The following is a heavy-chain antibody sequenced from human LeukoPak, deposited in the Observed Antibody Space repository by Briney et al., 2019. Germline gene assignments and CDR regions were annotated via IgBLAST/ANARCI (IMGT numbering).Heavy chain of an antibody. CDR2: ISHDGSNK. Sequence: GGSLRLSCAASGFTFSSYGMHWVRQAPGKGLEWVAVISHDGSNKYYADSVKGRFTISRDNSKNTLYLQMNSLRAEDTAVYYCAKDPRPYGSGSYYPPGWWGQGTLVTVSS. CDR1: GFTFSSYG. CDR3: AKDPRPYGSGSYYPPGW. V-gene: IGHV3-30*18. D-gene: IGHD3-10*01. J-gene: IGHJ4*02.